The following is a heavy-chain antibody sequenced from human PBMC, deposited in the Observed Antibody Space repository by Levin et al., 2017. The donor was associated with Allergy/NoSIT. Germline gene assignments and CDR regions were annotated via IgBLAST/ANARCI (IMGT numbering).Heavy chain of an antibody. Sequence: GESLKISCKASGYTFKNYGISWVRQAPGQGLEWMGWISTHNGNINYAQSFQGRVTMTTDTSTSTADMELRSLISDDTAVYYCARFVVTPVSYFYMDVWGKGTTVTVSS. CDR1: GYTFKNYG. CDR2: ISTHNGNI. J-gene: IGHJ6*03. D-gene: IGHD2-2*01. CDR3: ARFVVTPVSYFYMDV. V-gene: IGHV1-18*01.